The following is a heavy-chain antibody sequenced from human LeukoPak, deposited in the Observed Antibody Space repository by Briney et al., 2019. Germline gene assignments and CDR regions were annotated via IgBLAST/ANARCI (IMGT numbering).Heavy chain of an antibody. CDR2: INHSGST. D-gene: IGHD6-13*01. CDR3: ARWAAANDY. V-gene: IGHV4-34*01. CDR1: GGSFSGYY. Sequence: SETLSLTCAVYGGSFSGYYWSWIRQPPGKGLEWIGEINHSGSTNYNPSLKSRVTISVDTSKNQFSLKLSSVTAADTAVYYCARWAAANDYWGQGTLVTVSS. J-gene: IGHJ4*02.